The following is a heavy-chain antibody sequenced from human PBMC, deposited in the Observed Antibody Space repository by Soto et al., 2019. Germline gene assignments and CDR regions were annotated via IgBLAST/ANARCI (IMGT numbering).Heavy chain of an antibody. D-gene: IGHD4-17*01. CDR3: ACLTTVTTWAYFAL. CDR1: GGTFSSYA. Sequence: QVQLVQSGAEVKKPGSSVKVSCKASGGTFSSYAISWVRQAPGQGLEWMGGIIPIFGTANYAQKFQGRVTITADELTSTAYMGLGTLRSEDAAVYCWACLTTVTTWAYFALWGRGNLVTVSS. J-gene: IGHJ2*01. CDR2: IIPIFGTA. V-gene: IGHV1-69*12.